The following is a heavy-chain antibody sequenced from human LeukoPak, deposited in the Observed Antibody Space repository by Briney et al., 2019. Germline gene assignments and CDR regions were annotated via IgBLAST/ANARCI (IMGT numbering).Heavy chain of an antibody. CDR1: GFTFSNTW. CDR3: ARDWYYAFDF. V-gene: IGHV3-15*07. Sequence: GGSLRLSCLASGFTFSNTWMNWVRQAPGKGLEWVARIRSKRDGGATDYAAPVKGRFTISRDDSKNTMYLQMNSLKAEDTAVYYCARDWYYAFDFWGQGTMVTVSS. D-gene: IGHD2-21*02. J-gene: IGHJ3*01. CDR2: IRSKRDGGAT.